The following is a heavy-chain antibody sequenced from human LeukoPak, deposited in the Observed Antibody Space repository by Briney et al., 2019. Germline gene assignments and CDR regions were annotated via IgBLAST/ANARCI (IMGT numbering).Heavy chain of an antibody. J-gene: IGHJ5*02. Sequence: PSETLSLTCTGSGGSISSYYWGWIRQPAGRGLEWIGRIYTSGSTNYNPSLKSRVTMSVDTSKNQFSLKLSSVTAADTAVYYCARDRDYYDSSGYYSNWFDPWGQGTLVTVSS. D-gene: IGHD3-22*01. CDR3: ARDRDYYDSSGYYSNWFDP. CDR1: GGSISSYY. CDR2: IYTSGST. V-gene: IGHV4-4*07.